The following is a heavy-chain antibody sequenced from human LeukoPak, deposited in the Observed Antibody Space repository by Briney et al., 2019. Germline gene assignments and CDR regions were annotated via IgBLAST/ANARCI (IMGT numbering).Heavy chain of an antibody. CDR3: AKDKGYYYDSSGYYVEADAFDI. CDR1: GFTFGDYA. Sequence: GGSLRLSCTASGFTFGDYAMSWVRQAPGKGLEWVAVISFDGNGKYYADSVKGRFTISRDNSKNTLYPQMNSLRAEDTAVYYCAKDKGYYYDSSGYYVEADAFDIWGQGTMVTVSS. CDR2: ISFDGNGK. D-gene: IGHD3-22*01. V-gene: IGHV3-30*04. J-gene: IGHJ3*02.